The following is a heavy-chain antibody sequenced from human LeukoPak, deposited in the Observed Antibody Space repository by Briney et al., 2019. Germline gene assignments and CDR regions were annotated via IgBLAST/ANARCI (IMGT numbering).Heavy chain of an antibody. D-gene: IGHD1-26*01. J-gene: IGHJ4*02. Sequence: PGGSLRLSCAASGFTLSDYAMNWVRQAPGEGLEWLSAISGSDGHTFYADSVKGRFTLSRDNSKNTLYLQMNNLRADDTAICYCAKVPWVGTITWGQGTLVIVSS. CDR1: GFTLSDYA. V-gene: IGHV3-23*01. CDR2: ISGSDGHT. CDR3: AKVPWVGTIT.